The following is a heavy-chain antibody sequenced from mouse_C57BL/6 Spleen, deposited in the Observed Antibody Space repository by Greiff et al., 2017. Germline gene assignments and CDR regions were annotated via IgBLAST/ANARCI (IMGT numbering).Heavy chain of an antibody. CDR3: ARDRDYYGFDY. J-gene: IGHJ2*01. CDR1: GFTFSSYA. V-gene: IGHV5-4*01. D-gene: IGHD1-1*01. Sequence: DVKLVESGGGLVKPGGSLKLSWAASGFTFSSYAMSWVRQTPEKRLEWVATISDGGSYTYYPDNVKGRFTISRDNAKNNLYLQMSHLKSEDTAMYYCARDRDYYGFDYWGQGTTLTVSS. CDR2: ISDGGSYT.